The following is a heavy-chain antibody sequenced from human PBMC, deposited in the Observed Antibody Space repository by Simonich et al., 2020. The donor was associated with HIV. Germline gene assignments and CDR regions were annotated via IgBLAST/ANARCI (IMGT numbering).Heavy chain of an antibody. D-gene: IGHD2-21*02. CDR2: ISHRGNT. CDR1: GRSLSGSY. J-gene: IGHJ5*01. Sequence: QVQLQQWGAGLLKPSETLSLTCAVYGRSLSGSYWSWIRQPPGKGREWIGEISHRGNTNNNASLKSRVNISVDTTKNQFSLKLNSLTAADTAVYYCARGGACSGDCDNWFDSWGQGTLVTVSS. CDR3: ARGGACSGDCDNWFDS. V-gene: IGHV4-34*01.